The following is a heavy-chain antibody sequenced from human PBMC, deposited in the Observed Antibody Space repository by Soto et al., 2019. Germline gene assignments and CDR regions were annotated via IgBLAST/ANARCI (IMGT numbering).Heavy chain of an antibody. Sequence: ASVKVSCKASGYTFTTYYMHWVRQATGQGLEWMGWMNPGSGDTGYAQKFQGRVTMTRDISIAKAYMELSSLRSDDTAIYYCARMATFGSLNWFDPWGQGTLVTVSS. J-gene: IGHJ5*02. D-gene: IGHD3-16*01. V-gene: IGHV1-8*01. CDR3: ARMATFGSLNWFDP. CDR1: GYTFTTYY. CDR2: MNPGSGDT.